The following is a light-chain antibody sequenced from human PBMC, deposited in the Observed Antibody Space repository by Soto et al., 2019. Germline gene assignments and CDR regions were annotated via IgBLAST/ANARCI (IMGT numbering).Light chain of an antibody. CDR1: SSHTNYT. CDR2: INSDGSY. V-gene: IGLV4-69*01. Sequence: QSVLTQSPSASASLGASVNLTCSLSSSHTNYTIAWQNQQPDKGPRYLMKINSDGSYSNDDGIPDRFSRSTSGAARYHTISSLQSEDEADYYCQSWDTADVIFGGGTKVTVL. CDR3: QSWDTADVI. J-gene: IGLJ2*01.